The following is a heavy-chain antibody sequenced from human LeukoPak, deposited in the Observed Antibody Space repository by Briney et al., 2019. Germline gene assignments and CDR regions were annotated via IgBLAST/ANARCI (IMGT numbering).Heavy chain of an antibody. CDR2: INHSGST. J-gene: IGHJ4*02. V-gene: IGHV4-34*01. Sequence: PSETLSLTCAVYGGSFSGYYWSWIRQPPGKGLEWIGEINHSGSTNYNPSLKSRVTISVDTSKNQFSLKLSSVTAADTAVYYCAQGHGGDYFDYWGQGTLVTVSS. CDR3: AQGHGGDYFDY. CDR1: GGSFSGYY.